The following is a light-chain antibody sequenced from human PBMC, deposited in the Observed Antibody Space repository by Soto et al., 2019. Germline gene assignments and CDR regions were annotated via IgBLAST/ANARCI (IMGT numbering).Light chain of an antibody. V-gene: IGLV2-14*01. CDR3: TSFAGSGTYV. J-gene: IGLJ1*01. CDR1: SSDVGGYNY. Sequence: QSALTQPASVSGSPGQSIAISCTGTSSDVGGYNYVSWYQQHPGKAPKLIIFDVTNRPSGVSDRFSGSKSGSTASLTISGLQADDEADYYCTSFAGSGTYVFGTGTKVTV. CDR2: DVT.